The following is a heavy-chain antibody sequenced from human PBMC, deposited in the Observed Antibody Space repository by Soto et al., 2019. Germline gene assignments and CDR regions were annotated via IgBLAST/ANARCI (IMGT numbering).Heavy chain of an antibody. CDR2: IWYDGSNK. V-gene: IGHV3-33*01. D-gene: IGHD5-12*01. Sequence: GGSLRLSCAASGFTFSSYGMHWVRQAPGKGLEWVAVIWYDGSNKYYADSVKGRFTISRDNSKNTLYLQMNSLRAEDTAVYYCARELRKRLNYGMDVWGQGTTVTVSS. J-gene: IGHJ6*02. CDR1: GFTFSSYG. CDR3: ARELRKRLNYGMDV.